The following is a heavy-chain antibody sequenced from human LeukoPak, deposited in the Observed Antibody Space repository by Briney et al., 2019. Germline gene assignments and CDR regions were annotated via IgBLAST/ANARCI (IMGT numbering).Heavy chain of an antibody. Sequence: SETLSLTCTVSGGSISSYYWSWIRQPPGKGLEWIAYISYSGGTNYNPSLKSRVTISMDTSKNQFSLKLSSVTAADTAVYYCARAPLHYDFWSGYQAHGFDPWGQGTLVTVSS. CDR3: ARAPLHYDFWSGYQAHGFDP. D-gene: IGHD3-3*01. V-gene: IGHV4-59*01. CDR2: ISYSGGT. J-gene: IGHJ5*02. CDR1: GGSISSYY.